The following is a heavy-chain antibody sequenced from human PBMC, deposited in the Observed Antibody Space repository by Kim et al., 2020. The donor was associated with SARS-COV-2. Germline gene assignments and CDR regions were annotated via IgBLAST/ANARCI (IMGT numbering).Heavy chain of an antibody. Sequence: SETLSLTCTVSGGSISGSAYYWGWIRQPPGEGLEWIGSIYYSGSTYYNPSLKGRVTITVDTSKNQFSLKLRSVTAADTANYYCARSQGQCNNTCCYFFVYWGQGALVTVSS. D-gene: IGHD2-2*01. J-gene: IGHJ4*02. CDR1: GGSISGSAYY. V-gene: IGHV4-39*01. CDR2: IYYSGST. CDR3: ARSQGQCNNTCCYFFVY.